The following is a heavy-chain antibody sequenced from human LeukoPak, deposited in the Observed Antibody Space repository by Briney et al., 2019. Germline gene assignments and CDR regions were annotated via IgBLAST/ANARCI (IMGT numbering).Heavy chain of an antibody. J-gene: IGHJ4*02. Sequence: GGSLRLSCAASGFTFSSYWMHWVRQAPGKGLVWVSRINSDGSTTNYADSVKGRFTISRDNAKNTLYLQMNSLRAEDTAVYYCARGGDGYNFFDYWGQGTLVTVSS. CDR3: ARGGDGYNFFDY. CDR2: INSDGSTT. V-gene: IGHV3-74*01. D-gene: IGHD5-24*01. CDR1: GFTFSSYW.